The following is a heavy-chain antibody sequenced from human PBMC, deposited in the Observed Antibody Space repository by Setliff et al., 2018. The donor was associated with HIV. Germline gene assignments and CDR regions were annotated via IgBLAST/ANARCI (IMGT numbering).Heavy chain of an antibody. Sequence: TLSLTCTVSGGSISSYYWSWIRQPPGKGLDWIGSMSYTGTTYDNPSLKSRVTISVDTSKNQFSLKLSSVTAADTAVYYCARGLSSGWYGYWYFDLWGRGTLVTVSS. CDR2: MSYTGTT. D-gene: IGHD6-19*01. V-gene: IGHV4-59*05. J-gene: IGHJ2*01. CDR1: GGSISSYY. CDR3: ARGLSSGWYGYWYFDL.